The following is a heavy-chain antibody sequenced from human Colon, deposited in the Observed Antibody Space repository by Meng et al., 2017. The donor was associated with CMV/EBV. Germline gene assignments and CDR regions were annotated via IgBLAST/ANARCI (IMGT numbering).Heavy chain of an antibody. Sequence: GQPVDGLTRPGASVRVCAKESGYTFPNSDFHWVRQAPGQGLEWMGVISCNSGDTAYAQKFQGRFTMTRDTSTGTAYMELSSLRSEDTAVYYCSRDGPWGYGGSDYWGQGTLVTVSS. CDR3: SRDGPWGYGGSDY. V-gene: IGHV1-46*01. J-gene: IGHJ4*02. D-gene: IGHD7-27*01. CDR2: ISCNSGDT. CDR1: GYTFPNSD.